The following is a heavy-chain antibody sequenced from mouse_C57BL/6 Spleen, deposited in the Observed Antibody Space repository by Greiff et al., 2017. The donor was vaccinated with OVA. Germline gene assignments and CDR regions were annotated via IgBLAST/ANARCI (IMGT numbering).Heavy chain of an antibody. Sequence: QVQLKESGAELVKPGASVKLSCKASGYTFTSYWMHWVKQRPGQGLEWIGMIHPNSGSTKYNEKFKSKATLTVDKSSSTAYMQLSSLTSEDSAVYYCARGGIYYDYDYYFDYWGQGTTLTVSS. J-gene: IGHJ2*01. CDR1: GYTFTSYW. CDR3: ARGGIYYDYDYYFDY. V-gene: IGHV1-64*01. CDR2: IHPNSGST. D-gene: IGHD2-4*01.